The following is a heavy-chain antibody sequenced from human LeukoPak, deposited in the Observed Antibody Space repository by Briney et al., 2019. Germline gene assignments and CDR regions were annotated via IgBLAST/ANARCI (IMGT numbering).Heavy chain of an antibody. CDR3: ARGYSSSWYPGGY. J-gene: IGHJ4*02. D-gene: IGHD6-13*01. Sequence: QSGGSLRLSCAASGFTFSSYWMSWVRQAPGEGLEWVANIKQDGSEKYYVDSVKGRFTISRDNAKNSLYLQMNSLRAEDTAVYYCARGYSSSWYPGGYWGQGTLVTVSS. V-gene: IGHV3-7*01. CDR2: IKQDGSEK. CDR1: GFTFSSYW.